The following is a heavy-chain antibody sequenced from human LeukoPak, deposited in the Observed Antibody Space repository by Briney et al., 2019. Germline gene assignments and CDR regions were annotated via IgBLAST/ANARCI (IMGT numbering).Heavy chain of an antibody. J-gene: IGHJ4*02. CDR3: ARVFHDSSGYPFDY. D-gene: IGHD3-22*01. CDR1: GGSMSSYY. V-gene: IGHV4-59*01. CDR2: TYYRGNT. Sequence: PSETLSLTCTVSGGSMSSYYWSWIRQPPGKGLEWIGYTYYRGNTNCNPSLKSRVTISVDTSKNQFSLKVSSVTAADTAVYYCARVFHDSSGYPFDYWGQGTLVTVSS.